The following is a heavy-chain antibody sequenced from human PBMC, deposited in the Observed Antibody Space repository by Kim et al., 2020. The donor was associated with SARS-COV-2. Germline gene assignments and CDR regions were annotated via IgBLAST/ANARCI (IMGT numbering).Heavy chain of an antibody. CDR3: ARDGVVPAAYYYYYDLDV. V-gene: IGHV3-11*06. Sequence: VTGRFTISRDNAKNSLYLQINSLSAEDTAAYFCARDGVVPAAYYYYYDLDVWGQGTTVTVSS. D-gene: IGHD2-2*01. J-gene: IGHJ6*02.